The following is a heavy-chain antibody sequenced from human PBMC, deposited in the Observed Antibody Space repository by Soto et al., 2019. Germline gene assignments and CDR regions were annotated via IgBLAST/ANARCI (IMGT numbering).Heavy chain of an antibody. CDR2: ISPDNGNT. CDR1: GYTFTIYG. J-gene: IGHJ6*02. D-gene: IGHD5-12*01. CDR3: ARALGHSGYPGMDV. V-gene: IGHV1-18*01. Sequence: QVQLVQSGGEVKKPGASVKVSCKASGYTFTIYGINWVRQAPGQGLEWMGWISPDNGNTNYAQKLQGRVTMTTDTSTSSDYMDLMSLRSHYTAVYYCARALGHSGYPGMDVWGQGTTVTVSS.